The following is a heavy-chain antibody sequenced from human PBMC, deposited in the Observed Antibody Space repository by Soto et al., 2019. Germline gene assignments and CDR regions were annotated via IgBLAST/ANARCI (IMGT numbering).Heavy chain of an antibody. D-gene: IGHD3-16*01. CDR2: INPSGGST. CDR3: AREPHLGYYYGMDV. Sequence: QEQLVQSGAEVKKPGASVKVSCKASGYSFTSYHVQWVRQAPGQGLEWMGIINPSGGSTTYPQKFQGRVTMTRDTSTSTVYMELSSLRSEDTAVYYCAREPHLGYYYGMDVWGQGTTVTVSS. J-gene: IGHJ6*02. V-gene: IGHV1-46*01. CDR1: GYSFTSYH.